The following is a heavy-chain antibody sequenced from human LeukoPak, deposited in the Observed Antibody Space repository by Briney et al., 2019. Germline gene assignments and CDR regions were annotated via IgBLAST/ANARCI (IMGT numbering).Heavy chain of an antibody. Sequence: EASVKVSCKASGYTFTSYGISWVRQAPGRGLEWMGWISTHNGNTNYAQKLQGRVTMTTDTSTSTAYMELRSLNSDDTAVYYCSRDSSGGGSYNHYFAFWGQGTLVTVSS. V-gene: IGHV1-18*01. CDR3: SRDSSGGGSYNHYFAF. CDR1: GYTFTSYG. CDR2: ISTHNGNT. J-gene: IGHJ4*02. D-gene: IGHD1-26*01.